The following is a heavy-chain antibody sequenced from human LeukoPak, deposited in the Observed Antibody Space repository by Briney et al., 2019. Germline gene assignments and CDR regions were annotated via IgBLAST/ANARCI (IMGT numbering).Heavy chain of an antibody. D-gene: IGHD1-20*01. Sequence: SETMSLTSAVYGGSFSGHFWSWIRQTPGEGLEWIGEINHSGSTNYNPSLKSRVTISVDTSKNQFSLRLTSVTAADTAVFYCARGGIAGFDYWGQGALVTVSS. J-gene: IGHJ4*02. CDR1: GGSFSGHF. V-gene: IGHV4-34*01. CDR3: ARGGIAGFDY. CDR2: INHSGST.